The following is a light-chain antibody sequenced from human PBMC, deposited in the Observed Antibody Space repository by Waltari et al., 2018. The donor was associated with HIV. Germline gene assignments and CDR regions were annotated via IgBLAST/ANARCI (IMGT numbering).Light chain of an antibody. CDR2: DVS. CDR3: SSYTSSSTVV. J-gene: IGLJ2*01. Sequence: ASVSGSPGQSITISCTGTNSDVGGYNYVSWYQQYPGKAPKLMIYDVSNRPSGVSNRFSASKSGNTASLTISGLQAEDEADYYCSSYTSSSTVVFGGGTKLTVL. CDR1: NSDVGGYNY. V-gene: IGLV2-14*01.